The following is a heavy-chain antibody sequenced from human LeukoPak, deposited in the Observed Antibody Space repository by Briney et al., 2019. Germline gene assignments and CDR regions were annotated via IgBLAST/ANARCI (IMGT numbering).Heavy chain of an antibody. Sequence: PGGSLSLSCAASGFTFSIYAMYGVRQAPGGGLVYFSGISCNGASTYYAQSLKGRFTISRDNSKNTVSLQLGTLRTEDTAVYYCATQNQLSVTTFLDYWGQGNLVTVSS. CDR1: GFTFSIYA. D-gene: IGHD4-17*01. J-gene: IGHJ4*02. V-gene: IGHV3-64*01. CDR2: ISCNGAST. CDR3: ATQNQLSVTTFLDY.